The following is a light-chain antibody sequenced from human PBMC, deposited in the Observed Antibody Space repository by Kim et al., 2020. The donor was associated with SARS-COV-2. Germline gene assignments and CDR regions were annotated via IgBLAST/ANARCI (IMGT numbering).Light chain of an antibody. CDR2: RNN. CDR1: SSNIGSNY. J-gene: IGLJ2*01. Sequence: ELTQPPSASGTPGQRVTISCSGSSSNIGSNYVYWYQQLPGTAPKLLIYRNNQRPSGVPDRFSGSKSGTSASLATSGLRSEDEADYYCAAWDDSLHVVF. CDR3: AAWDDSLHVV. V-gene: IGLV1-47*01.